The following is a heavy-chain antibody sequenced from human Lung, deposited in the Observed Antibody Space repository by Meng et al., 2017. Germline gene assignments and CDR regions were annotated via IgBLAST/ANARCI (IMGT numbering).Heavy chain of an antibody. CDR1: GGSFSDYY. Sequence: VQLQVGGAGLLKPSETLSLTCVVSGGSFSDYYWSWIRQPPGKGLEWIGEINHSGSTNYNPSLESRATISVDTSQNNLSLKLSSVTAADSAVYYCARGPTTMAHDFDYWGQGTLVTVSS. CDR3: ARGPTTMAHDFDY. CDR2: INHSGST. D-gene: IGHD4-11*01. V-gene: IGHV4-34*01. J-gene: IGHJ4*02.